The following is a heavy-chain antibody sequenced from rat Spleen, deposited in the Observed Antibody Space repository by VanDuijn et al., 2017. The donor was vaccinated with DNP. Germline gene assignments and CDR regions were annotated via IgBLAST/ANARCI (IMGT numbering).Heavy chain of an antibody. J-gene: IGHJ2*01. V-gene: IGHV5-31*01. Sequence: EVQLVESGGGPVQPGRSLKLSCVASGFIFSNYWMTWIRQAPEKGLEWVAYINNDGGSTYYRDSVKGRFTISRDNAKSTLYLQMDSLRSEETATYYCTTGQLLDYWGQGVMVTVSS. CDR2: INNDGGST. D-gene: IGHD1-10*01. CDR1: GFIFSNYW. CDR3: TTGQLLDY.